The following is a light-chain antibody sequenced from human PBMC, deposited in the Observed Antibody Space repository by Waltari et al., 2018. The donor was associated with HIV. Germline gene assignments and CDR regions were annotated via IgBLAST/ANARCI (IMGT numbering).Light chain of an antibody. CDR3: QQYFQTPLT. CDR1: QSIFYKSNSKNY. J-gene: IGKJ3*01. Sequence: IVMTHSPGSLTVSLGERATITCKSSQSIFYKSNSKNYVAGYQQKLGQPPTLLFYWASTRQSGVPDRFSGGGSGTDFTLTISSLQPEDVGTYYCQQYFQTPLTFGPGTKV. V-gene: IGKV4-1*01. CDR2: WAS.